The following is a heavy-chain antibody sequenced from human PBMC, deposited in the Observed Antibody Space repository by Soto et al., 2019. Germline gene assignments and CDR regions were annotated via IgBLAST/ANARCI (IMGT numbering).Heavy chain of an antibody. Sequence: LRLSCAGSGFTFRWFGMNWVRQAPGKGLEWVARMSNDGSNEYYVDSVKGRFTISRDNSKNTLYLQMDSLRAEDTAVYYCAKGEVRGIIPSYFDYWGLGTLVTVSS. D-gene: IGHD3-10*01. V-gene: IGHV3-30*18. CDR3: AKGEVRGIIPSYFDY. CDR2: MSNDGSNE. CDR1: GFTFRWFG. J-gene: IGHJ4*02.